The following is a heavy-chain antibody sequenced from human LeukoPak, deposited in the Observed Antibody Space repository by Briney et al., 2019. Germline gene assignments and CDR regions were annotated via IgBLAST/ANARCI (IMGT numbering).Heavy chain of an antibody. D-gene: IGHD3-10*02. Sequence: GGSLRLSCAASGFTFSSYWMSWVRQAPGKGLEWVSAISGSGGSTYYADSVKGRFTISRDNPKNTLYLQMNSLRAEDTAVYYCFLFGRTNDYWGQGTLVTVSS. J-gene: IGHJ4*02. V-gene: IGHV3-23*01. CDR2: ISGSGGST. CDR1: GFTFSSYW. CDR3: FLFGRTNDY.